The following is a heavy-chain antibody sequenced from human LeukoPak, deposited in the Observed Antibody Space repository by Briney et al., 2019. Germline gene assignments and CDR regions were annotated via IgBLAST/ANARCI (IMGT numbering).Heavy chain of an antibody. Sequence: SVKVSCKASGYTFTGYYMHWVRQAPGQGLEWMGWINPNSGGTNYAQKFQGRVTMTRDTSISTAYMELSRLRSDDTAVYYCARDTNYDFWSGYYPYYYFDYWGQGTLVTVSS. V-gene: IGHV1-2*02. CDR3: ARDTNYDFWSGYYPYYYFDY. J-gene: IGHJ4*02. CDR2: INPNSGGT. CDR1: GYTFTGYY. D-gene: IGHD3-3*01.